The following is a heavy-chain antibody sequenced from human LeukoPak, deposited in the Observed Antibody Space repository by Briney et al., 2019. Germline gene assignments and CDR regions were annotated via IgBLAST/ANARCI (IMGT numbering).Heavy chain of an antibody. Sequence: GGSLRLSCAASGFTFSTYSMNWVRQAPGKGLEWVSYISSSSTIYYADSVKGRFAISRDNAKNSLYLQMNSLRAKDTAVYYCARVVLGRDDAFDIWGQGTMVTVSS. V-gene: IGHV3-48*01. D-gene: IGHD7-27*01. J-gene: IGHJ3*02. CDR1: GFTFSTYS. CDR2: ISSSSTI. CDR3: ARVVLGRDDAFDI.